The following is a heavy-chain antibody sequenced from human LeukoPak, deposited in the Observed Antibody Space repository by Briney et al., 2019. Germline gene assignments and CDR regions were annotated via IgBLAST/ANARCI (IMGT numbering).Heavy chain of an antibody. CDR1: GGSISSSIYY. CDR2: IYYSGST. J-gene: IGHJ6*03. CDR3: ASNIIAAAGSYYYYYYMDV. Sequence: ASETLSLTCTVSGGSISSSIYYWGWIRQPPGKGLEWIGSIYYSGSTYYNPSLKSRVTISVDTSKNQFSLKLSSVTAADTAVYYCASNIIAAAGSYYYYYYMDVWGKGTTVTVSS. D-gene: IGHD6-13*01. V-gene: IGHV4-39*01.